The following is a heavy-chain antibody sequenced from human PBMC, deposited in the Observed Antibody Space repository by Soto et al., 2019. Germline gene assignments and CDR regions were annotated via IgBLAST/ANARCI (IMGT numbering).Heavy chain of an antibody. J-gene: IGHJ4*02. Sequence: QVQLVESGGGVVHPGRSLRLSCAASGFSFRTYGMHWARQAPGKGLEWVAVIWYDGTKEYYADSVKGRFTISRDNSENTLYLQMNSLRAEDMAVYYCAREASGATEFWGQGTLVTVSS. CDR3: AREASGATEF. CDR1: GFSFRTYG. V-gene: IGHV3-33*01. CDR2: IWYDGTKE. D-gene: IGHD1-26*01.